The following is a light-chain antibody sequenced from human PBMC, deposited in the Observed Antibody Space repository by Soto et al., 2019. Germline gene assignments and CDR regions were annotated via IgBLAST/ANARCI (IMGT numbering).Light chain of an antibody. CDR1: QSVSSGY. V-gene: IGKV3-20*01. CDR3: QHYGNSPT. J-gene: IGKJ1*01. CDR2: GAS. Sequence: PVDGATVSCRASQSVSSGYLAWYQQKPGQAPRLLIYGASRRATGIPDRFSGSGSGTGFTLSISRLEPEDFAVYWCQHYGNSPTFGQGTKVDI.